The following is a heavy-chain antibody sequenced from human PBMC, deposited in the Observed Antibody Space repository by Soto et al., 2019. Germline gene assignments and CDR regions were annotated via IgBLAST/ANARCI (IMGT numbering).Heavy chain of an antibody. D-gene: IGHD3-22*01. Sequence: QVQLVESGGGVVQPGRSLRLSCAASGFTFSSYGMHWVRQAPGKGLEWVAVTFFDGSNKHYADSVKGRFTISRDNSKNTLYLQMNSLKSEDTAVYYCAQDHGDYYDSSGYGAFDIWGQGTMVTVSS. CDR1: GFTFSSYG. V-gene: IGHV3-30*18. CDR2: TFFDGSNK. J-gene: IGHJ3*02. CDR3: AQDHGDYYDSSGYGAFDI.